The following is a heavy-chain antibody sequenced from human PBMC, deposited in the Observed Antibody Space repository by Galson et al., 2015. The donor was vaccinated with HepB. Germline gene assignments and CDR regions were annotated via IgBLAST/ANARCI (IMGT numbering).Heavy chain of an antibody. CDR3: ARDSAYDSRGPYYAFDI. V-gene: IGHV3-11*06. CDR2: ISSSGSYT. J-gene: IGHJ3*02. D-gene: IGHD3-22*01. CDR1: GFSFSDYY. Sequence: SLRLSCAASGFSFSDYYMSWIRQAPGKGLEWVSYISSSGSYTNYADSVKGRFSISRDNAKNSLYLQMNSLRAEDTAVYYCARDSAYDSRGPYYAFDIWGQGTMVTVSS.